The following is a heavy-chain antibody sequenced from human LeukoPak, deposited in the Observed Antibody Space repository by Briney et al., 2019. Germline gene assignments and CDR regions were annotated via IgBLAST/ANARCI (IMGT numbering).Heavy chain of an antibody. V-gene: IGHV1-2*02. CDR3: ARAYYDILTTDS. D-gene: IGHD3-9*01. CDR1: GYTFTDYY. CDR2: INPNSGGT. Sequence: ASVKVSCKASGYTFTDYYMHWVRQAPGQGLEWMGWINPNSGGTNYAQKFQGRVSMTRDTSISTAYMELSRLRSDDTAVYYCARAYYDILTTDSWGQGTLVSVSS. J-gene: IGHJ4*02.